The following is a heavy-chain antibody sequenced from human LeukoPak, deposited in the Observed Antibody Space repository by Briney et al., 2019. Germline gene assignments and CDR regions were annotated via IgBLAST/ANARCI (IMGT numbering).Heavy chain of an antibody. CDR2: IYFTGTT. CDR1: GGSISSY. V-gene: IGHV4-59*01. D-gene: IGHD3-10*01. J-gene: IGHJ4*02. Sequence: SEALSLTCTVSGGSISSYWSWIRQSPGKGLEWIGYIYFTGTTNYNPSLKSRLTISIDTSRNQFSLKLSSATAADTAIYYCVNGGSYLTKWGQGTLVTVSS. CDR3: VNGGSYLTK.